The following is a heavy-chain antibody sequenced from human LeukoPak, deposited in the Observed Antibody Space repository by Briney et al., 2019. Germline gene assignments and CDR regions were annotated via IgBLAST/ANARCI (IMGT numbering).Heavy chain of an antibody. V-gene: IGHV3-30*01. CDR2: ISYDGSSK. J-gene: IGHJ6*04. D-gene: IGHD3-22*01. CDR1: GFTFSSYA. Sequence: GRSLRLSCAASGFTFSSYAMHWVRQAPGKGLEWVAVISYDGSSKYYADSMKGRFTISRDNSENTLYLQMNSLRAEDTAVYYCARDSAPWLLLVPDVWGKGTTVTVSS. CDR3: ARDSAPWLLLVPDV.